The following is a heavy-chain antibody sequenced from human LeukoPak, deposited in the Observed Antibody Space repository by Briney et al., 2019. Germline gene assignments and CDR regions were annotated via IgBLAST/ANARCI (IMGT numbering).Heavy chain of an antibody. Sequence: GGSLRLSCAASGFTVSSNYMSWVRQAPGKGLEWVSVIYSGGSTYYADSVKGRFTISRDNSKNTLYLQMNSLRAEDTAVYYCARGAVATYATDDAFDIWGQGTMVTVSS. V-gene: IGHV3-53*01. CDR2: IYSGGST. J-gene: IGHJ3*02. CDR1: GFTVSSNY. CDR3: ARGAVATYATDDAFDI. D-gene: IGHD5-12*01.